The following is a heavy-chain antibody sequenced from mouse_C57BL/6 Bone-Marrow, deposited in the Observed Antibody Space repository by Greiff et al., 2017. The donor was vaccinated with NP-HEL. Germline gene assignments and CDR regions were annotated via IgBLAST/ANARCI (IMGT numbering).Heavy chain of an antibody. CDR1: GYTFTSYW. CDR3: ARWLLSYWYFDV. J-gene: IGHJ1*03. D-gene: IGHD2-3*01. CDR2: IHPNSGST. Sequence: QVQLQQPGAELVKPGASVKLSCKASGYTFTSYWMHWVKQRPGQGLEWIGMIHPNSGSTNYNEKFKSKATLTVDKSSSTAYMQLSSLTSEDSAVYYGARWLLSYWYFDVWGTGTTVTVSS. V-gene: IGHV1-64*01.